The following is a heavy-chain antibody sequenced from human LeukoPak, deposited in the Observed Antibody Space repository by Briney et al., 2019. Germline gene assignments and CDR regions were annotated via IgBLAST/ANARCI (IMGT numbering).Heavy chain of an antibody. CDR2: INPNSGGT. CDR1: GYTFTGYY. D-gene: IGHD3-9*01. V-gene: IGHV1-2*02. CDR3: ARDTSPLNFDWLLYTFAY. J-gene: IGHJ4*02. Sequence: ASVTVPCKASGYTFTGYYMHWVRQAPGQGLEWMGWINPNSGGTNYAQKFQGRVTMTRYTSISPPYMELSRLRSDDTAVYYCARDTSPLNFDWLLYTFAYWGQGTLVTVSS.